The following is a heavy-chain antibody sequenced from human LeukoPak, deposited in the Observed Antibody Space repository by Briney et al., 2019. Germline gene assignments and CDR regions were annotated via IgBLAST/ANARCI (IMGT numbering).Heavy chain of an antibody. D-gene: IGHD2-2*01. V-gene: IGHV4-59*08. CDR3: AGHYIQPPHYFDY. J-gene: IGHJ4*02. CDR1: GGSISSYY. CDR2: IYYTGST. Sequence: PSETLSLTCTVSGGSISSYYWSWIRQPPGKGLEWIGFIYYTGSTHYNTFLKSRVTVSIDTSKNQFSLKLSAVTAADTAVYYCAGHYIQPPHYFDYWGQGTLVTVSS.